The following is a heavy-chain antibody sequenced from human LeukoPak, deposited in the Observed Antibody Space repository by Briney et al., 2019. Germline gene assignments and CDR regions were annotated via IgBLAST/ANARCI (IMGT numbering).Heavy chain of an antibody. Sequence: GGSLRLSCAVSGFTFSDYYMSWIRQAPGKGLEWVSYISSSGSTIYYADSVKGRFTISRDNAKNSLCLQMNSLRAEDTAVYYCARVFLEMATTPYYFDYWGQGTLVTVSS. CDR1: GFTFSDYY. D-gene: IGHD5-24*01. CDR2: ISSSGSTI. CDR3: ARVFLEMATTPYYFDY. J-gene: IGHJ4*02. V-gene: IGHV3-11*01.